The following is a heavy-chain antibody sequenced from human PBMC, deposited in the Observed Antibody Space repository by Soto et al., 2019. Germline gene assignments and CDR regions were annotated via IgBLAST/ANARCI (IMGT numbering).Heavy chain of an antibody. CDR1: GFSFSTYT. Sequence: EVQLVESGGGLVKPGGSLRLSCAASGFSFSTYTMSWVRQAPGKGLEWVSSISGSGSYIYYADSVKGRFSISRDNAKNSLYLQMNSLRAEDTAVYYCACPLGTAVLKSGFDDWGQGTLVTVSS. CDR2: ISGSGSYI. J-gene: IGHJ4*02. CDR3: ACPLGTAVLKSGFDD. V-gene: IGHV3-21*01. D-gene: IGHD1-7*01.